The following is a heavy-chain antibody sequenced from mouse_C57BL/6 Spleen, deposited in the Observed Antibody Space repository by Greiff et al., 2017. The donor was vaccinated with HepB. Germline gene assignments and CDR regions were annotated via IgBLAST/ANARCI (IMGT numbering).Heavy chain of an antibody. CDR2: IDPETGGT. J-gene: IGHJ3*01. CDR3: TYGYYGGFAY. D-gene: IGHD2-3*01. V-gene: IGHV1-15*01. CDR1: GYTFTDYE. Sequence: VQGVESGAELVRPGASVTLSCKASGYTFTDYEMHWVKQTPVHGLEWIGAIDPETGGTAYNQKFKGKAILTADKSSSTAYMELRSLTSEDSAVYYCTYGYYGGFAYWGQGTLVTVSA.